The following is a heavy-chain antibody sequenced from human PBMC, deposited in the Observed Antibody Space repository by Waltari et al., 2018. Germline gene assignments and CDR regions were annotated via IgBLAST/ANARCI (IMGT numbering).Heavy chain of an antibody. CDR1: GGSISSYY. Sequence: QVQLQESGPGLVKPSETLSLTCTVSGGSISSYYWIWIRQPPGKGLEWIGYIYYSGSTNYNPSLKSRVTISVDTSKNQFSLKLSSVTAADTAVYYCARVSRPLIAAAGIGWFDPWGQGTLVTVSS. CDR3: ARVSRPLIAAAGIGWFDP. V-gene: IGHV4-59*01. J-gene: IGHJ5*02. D-gene: IGHD6-13*01. CDR2: IYYSGST.